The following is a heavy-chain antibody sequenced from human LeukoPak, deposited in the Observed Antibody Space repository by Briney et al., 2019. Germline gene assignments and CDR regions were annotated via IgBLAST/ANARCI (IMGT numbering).Heavy chain of an antibody. J-gene: IGHJ5*02. V-gene: IGHV1-2*02. CDR2: INPNSGGT. Sequence: GASVKVSCKASGYTFTGYYMHWVRQDPGQGLEWMGWINPNSGGTNYAQKFQGRVTMTRDTSISTAYMELSRLRSDDTAVYYCARDLSPGYCSGGSCYDWFDPWGQGTLVTVSS. CDR1: GYTFTGYY. D-gene: IGHD2-15*01. CDR3: ARDLSPGYCSGGSCYDWFDP.